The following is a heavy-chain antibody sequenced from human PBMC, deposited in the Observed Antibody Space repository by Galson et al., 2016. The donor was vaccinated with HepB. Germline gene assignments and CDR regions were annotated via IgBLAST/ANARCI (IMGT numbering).Heavy chain of an antibody. CDR3: AKGKRYSDSGSYYVDY. Sequence: SLRLSCAASGFTFRSYDMSWVRQAPGKGLEWVSGINYSGSNTYYADSVKGRFTIPRDNSKNTLYLQMNSLRVEDSAVYYCAKGKRYSDSGSYYVDYWGQGTLVTVSS. CDR1: GFTFRSYD. J-gene: IGHJ4*02. V-gene: IGHV3-23*01. CDR2: INYSGSNT. D-gene: IGHD3-10*01.